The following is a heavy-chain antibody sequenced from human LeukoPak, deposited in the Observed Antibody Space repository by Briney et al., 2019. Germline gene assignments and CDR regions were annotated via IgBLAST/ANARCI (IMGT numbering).Heavy chain of an antibody. CDR2: ISSSGSTI. D-gene: IGHD6-19*01. J-gene: IGHJ4*02. CDR3: ARDQEGPGGWYY. Sequence: GGSLRLSCAASGFTFSSYEMNRVRQAPGKGLEWVSYISSSGSTIYYADSVKGRFTISRDNAKNSLYLQMNSLRAEDTAVYYCARDQEGPGGWYYWGQGTLVTVSS. V-gene: IGHV3-48*03. CDR1: GFTFSSYE.